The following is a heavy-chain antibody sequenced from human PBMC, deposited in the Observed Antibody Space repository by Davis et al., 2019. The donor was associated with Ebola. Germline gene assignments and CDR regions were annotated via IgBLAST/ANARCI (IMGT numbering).Heavy chain of an antibody. J-gene: IGHJ4*02. D-gene: IGHD6-13*01. CDR1: GFTVSSNY. V-gene: IGHV3-66*01. CDR2: VYSGGTT. CDR3: ARAPSGYSSSFDY. Sequence: GGSLRLSCAASGFTVSSNYMSWVRQAPGKGLEWVSVVYSGGTTNYADSVKGRFTISTDNSQNTLYLQMDSLRAEDTAVYYCARAPSGYSSSFDYWGQGTLVSVSS.